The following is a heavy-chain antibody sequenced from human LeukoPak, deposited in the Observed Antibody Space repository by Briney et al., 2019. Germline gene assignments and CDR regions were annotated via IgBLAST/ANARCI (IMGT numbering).Heavy chain of an antibody. CDR3: ARDPFDTSGYLDY. J-gene: IGHJ4*02. Sequence: GASVKVSCKASGYTFTGYYMHWVRQAPGQGLEWMGWINPNSGGTNYAQKFQGRVTMTRDTSISTAYMELSRLRSDDTAVYYCARDPFDTSGYLDYWGQGTLVTVSS. CDR2: INPNSGGT. CDR1: GYTFTGYY. V-gene: IGHV1-2*02. D-gene: IGHD3-22*01.